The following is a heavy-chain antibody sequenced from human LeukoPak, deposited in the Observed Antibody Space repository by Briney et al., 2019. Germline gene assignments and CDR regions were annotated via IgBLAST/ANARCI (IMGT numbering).Heavy chain of an antibody. D-gene: IGHD6-13*01. CDR2: INHSGST. J-gene: IGHJ5*02. CDR3: ARVSAAAGTSWFDP. V-gene: IGHV4-34*01. Sequence: SETLSLTCAVYGGSFSGYYWSWIRRPPGKGPEWIGEINHSGSTNYNPSLKSRVTISVDTSKNQFSLKLSSVTAADTAVYYCARVSAAAGTSWFDPWGQGTLVTVSS. CDR1: GGSFSGYY.